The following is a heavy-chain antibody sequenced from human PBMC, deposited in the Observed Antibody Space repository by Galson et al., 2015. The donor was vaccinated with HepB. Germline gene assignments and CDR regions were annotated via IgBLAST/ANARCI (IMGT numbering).Heavy chain of an antibody. J-gene: IGHJ6*02. D-gene: IGHD4-23*01. Sequence: SLRLSCAASGFTFSSFNMNWVRQAPGKGLEWVSYISSSGSTIYYADSVKGRFTISRDNAKNSLYLQMNSLRDEDTAVYYCARDGSTVVSETVLYYYYGMDVWGHGTTVTVSS. CDR3: ARDGSTVVSETVLYYYYGMDV. V-gene: IGHV3-48*02. CDR1: GFTFSSFN. CDR2: ISSSGSTI.